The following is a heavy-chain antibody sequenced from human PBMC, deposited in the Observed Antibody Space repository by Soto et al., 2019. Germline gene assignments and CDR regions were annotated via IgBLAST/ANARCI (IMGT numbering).Heavy chain of an antibody. CDR2: IYNSGST. CDR1: GGSINSDY. J-gene: IGHJ5*02. V-gene: IGHV4-59*01. Sequence: SETLSLTCTVSGGSINSDYWSWIRQPPGKALEWIGYIYNSGSTNYSPSLNGRVTISVDASKNQFSLKLNSVTAADTAVYYCAKDIRGRTAAAVYNWFDPWGQGILVTVSS. D-gene: IGHD6-13*01. CDR3: AKDIRGRTAAAVYNWFDP.